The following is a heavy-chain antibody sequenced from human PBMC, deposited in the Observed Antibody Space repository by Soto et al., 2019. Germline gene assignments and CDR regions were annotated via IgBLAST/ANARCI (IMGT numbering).Heavy chain of an antibody. CDR3: ARVRGSIGGIYPIICFDP. CDR2: ISAYNGNT. Sequence: ASVKVSCKASGYTFTSYGISWVRQAPGQGLEWMGWISAYNGNTNYAQKLQGRVTMTTDTSTSTAYMELRSLRSDDTAVYYCARVRGSIGGIYPIICFDPGGQGTLVTVPS. V-gene: IGHV1-18*01. CDR1: GYTFTSYG. J-gene: IGHJ5*02. D-gene: IGHD3-16*02.